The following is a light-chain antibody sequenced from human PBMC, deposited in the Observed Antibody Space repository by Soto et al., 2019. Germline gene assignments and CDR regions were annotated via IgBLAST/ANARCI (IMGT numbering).Light chain of an antibody. CDR1: ISNIGNNY. CDR3: GTWDSSLSALV. J-gene: IGLJ1*01. Sequence: SVLTQLPSVSAAPGQKVTISCSVSISNIGNNYLSWYQQVPGTAPKLLIYDNNKRPSGIPDRFSGSRSGTSATLGITGLQTGDEADYYCGTWDSSLSALVFGTGTKVTVL. CDR2: DNN. V-gene: IGLV1-51*01.